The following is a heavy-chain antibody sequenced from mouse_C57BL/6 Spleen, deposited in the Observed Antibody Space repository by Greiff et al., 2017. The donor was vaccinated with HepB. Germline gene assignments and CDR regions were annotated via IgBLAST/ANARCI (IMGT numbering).Heavy chain of an antibody. CDR2: ISSGGSYT. V-gene: IGHV5-6*01. CDR1: GFTFSSYG. D-gene: IGHD2-14*01. CDR3: ARQYDHYFDY. J-gene: IGHJ2*01. Sequence: EVHLVESGGDLVKPGGSLKLSCAASGFTFSSYGMSWVRQTPDKRLEWVATISSGGSYTYYPDSVKGRFTISRDNAKNTLYLQMSSLKSEDTAMYYCARQYDHYFDYWGQGTTLTVSS.